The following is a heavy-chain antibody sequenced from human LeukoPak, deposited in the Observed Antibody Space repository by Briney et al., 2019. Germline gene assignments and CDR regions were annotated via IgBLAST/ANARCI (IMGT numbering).Heavy chain of an antibody. D-gene: IGHD3-22*01. J-gene: IGHJ4*02. CDR2: LHSDGST. V-gene: IGHV3-53*01. CDR3: ARDLDYYDSSGSHRRRNYFDY. Sequence: GGSLRLSCAASGLTVSTSYMSWVCQAPGKGLEWVSILHSDGSTYYADSVKGRFTISRDNSKNTLYLQMNSLRGDDTAMYYCARDLDYYDSSGSHRRRNYFDYWGQGTLVAVSS. CDR1: GLTVSTSY.